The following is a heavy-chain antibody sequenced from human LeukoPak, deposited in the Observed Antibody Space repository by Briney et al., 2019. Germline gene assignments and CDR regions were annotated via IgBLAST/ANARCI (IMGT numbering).Heavy chain of an antibody. J-gene: IGHJ4*02. CDR3: ARHWHYDFWSGYYTGFDY. CDR1: GYSFTSYW. D-gene: IGHD3-3*01. V-gene: IGHV5-51*01. CDR2: IYPGDSDT. Sequence: GESLKISCKGSGYSFTSYWIGWVRQMPGKGLEWMGIIYPGDSDTRYSPSFQGQVTISADKSISTAYLQWSSLKASDTAMYYCARHWHYDFWSGYYTGFDYWGQGTLVTVSS.